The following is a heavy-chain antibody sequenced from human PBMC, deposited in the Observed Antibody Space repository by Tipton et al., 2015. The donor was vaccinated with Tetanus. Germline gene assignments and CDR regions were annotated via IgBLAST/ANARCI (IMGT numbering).Heavy chain of an antibody. J-gene: IGHJ6*02. D-gene: IGHD2-2*01. CDR3: ASGSSIRHGLDV. CDR2: LNPKSGSA. Sequence: QLVQSGAEVKKPGASVKVSCRASGYTFTSYGLNWVRQAAGRGFEWVGWLNPKSGSAVYGQKFQGRVTMTTNTSITTAYMELRSLRYEDTAVYYCASGSSIRHGLDVWGHGTTVTVSS. V-gene: IGHV1-8*01. CDR1: GYTFTSYG.